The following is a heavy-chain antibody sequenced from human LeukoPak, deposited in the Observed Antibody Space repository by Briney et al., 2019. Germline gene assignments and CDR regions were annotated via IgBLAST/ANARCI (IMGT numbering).Heavy chain of an antibody. Sequence: ASVKVSCKASGYTFTSYGISWVRQAPGQGLEWMGWISAYNGNTNYAQKLQGRVTMTTDTSTSTAYMELSSLRSEDTAVYYCARVRTVCSSTSCYTYDALDIWGQGTMVTVSS. CDR3: ARVRTVCSSTSCYTYDALDI. CDR1: GYTFTSYG. V-gene: IGHV1-18*01. CDR2: ISAYNGNT. J-gene: IGHJ3*02. D-gene: IGHD2-2*02.